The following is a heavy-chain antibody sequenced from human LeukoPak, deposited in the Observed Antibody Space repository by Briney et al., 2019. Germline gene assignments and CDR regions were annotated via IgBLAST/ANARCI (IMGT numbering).Heavy chain of an antibody. Sequence: ASVKVSFKGSGGTFSSYAISWVGQAPGQGLEWMGGIIPIFGTANYAQKFQGRVTINADQSTSTAYMELSSLRSEDTAVYYCARSLIDYGGSYDAFDIWGQGTMVTISS. CDR2: IIPIFGTA. CDR3: ARSLIDYGGSYDAFDI. D-gene: IGHD4-23*01. CDR1: GGTFSSYA. V-gene: IGHV1-69*13. J-gene: IGHJ3*02.